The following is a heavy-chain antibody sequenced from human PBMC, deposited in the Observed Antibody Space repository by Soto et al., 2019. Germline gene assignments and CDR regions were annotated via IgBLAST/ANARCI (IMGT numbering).Heavy chain of an antibody. D-gene: IGHD3-22*01. J-gene: IGHJ4*02. V-gene: IGHV1-69*01. CDR2: IIPIFGTA. Sequence: QVQLVQSGAEVKKPGSSVKVSCKASGGTFSSYAISWVRQAPGQGLEWMGGIIPIFGTANYAQKFQGRVTITADESTSTAYMELSSLRSEDTAVYYCARRAAGVSGYLLRYYFDYWGQGTLVTVSS. CDR3: ARRAAGVSGYLLRYYFDY. CDR1: GGTFSSYA.